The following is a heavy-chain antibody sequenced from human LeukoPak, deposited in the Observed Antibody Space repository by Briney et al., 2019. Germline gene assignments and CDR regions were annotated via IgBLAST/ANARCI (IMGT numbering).Heavy chain of an antibody. D-gene: IGHD1-14*01. CDR3: ARRLRGSGLIDY. Sequence: SETLSLTCIVSGGSISSSIYYWAWVRQPPGKGLEWIGTVFYNGATQYSPSLRSRVTISIDTSTNQFSLKLSSVTAADTAVYYCARRLRGSGLIDYWGQGTLVTVSS. V-gene: IGHV4-39*01. J-gene: IGHJ4*02. CDR1: GGSISSSIYY. CDR2: VFYNGAT.